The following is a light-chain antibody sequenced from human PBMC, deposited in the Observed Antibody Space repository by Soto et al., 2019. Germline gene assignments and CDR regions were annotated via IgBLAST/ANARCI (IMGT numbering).Light chain of an antibody. V-gene: IGLV2-11*01. CDR3: CLYAGRYTLL. CDR2: DVS. Sequence: QSALTQPRSVSGSPGQSVTISCTGTSSDVGAYNYVSWFQQHPGTAPKLMMSDVSKRPSGVPDRFAGSKSGTTASLTISGLHAEDEADYYCCLYAGRYTLLFGGGTKLTVL. J-gene: IGLJ2*01. CDR1: SSDVGAYNY.